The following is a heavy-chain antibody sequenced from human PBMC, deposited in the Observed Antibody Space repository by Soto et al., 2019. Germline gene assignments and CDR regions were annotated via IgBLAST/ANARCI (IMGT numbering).Heavy chain of an antibody. CDR3: ARGDVCSGGSCPAAFDI. J-gene: IGHJ3*02. CDR1: GGSFSGYY. CDR2: INHSGST. D-gene: IGHD2-15*01. Sequence: SETLSLTCAVYGGSFSGYYWSWIRQPPGKGLEWIGEINHSGSTNYNPSLKSRVTISVDTSKNQFSLKLSSVTAADTAVYYCARGDVCSGGSCPAAFDIWGQGTMVTVSS. V-gene: IGHV4-34*01.